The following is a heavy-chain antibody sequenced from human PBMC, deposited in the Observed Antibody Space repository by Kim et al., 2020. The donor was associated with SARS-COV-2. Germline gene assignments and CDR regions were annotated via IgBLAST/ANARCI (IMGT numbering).Heavy chain of an antibody. Sequence: GGSLRLSCAASGFAFKNAWMSWVRQAPGKGLEWVGRIKSKADGGTSDYAALVSDRFSISRDDSKNTMYLQMNSLRTEDAAVYYCTTDPLGYPLYNYYGVDVWGQGTTVTVSS. CDR2: IKSKADGGTS. CDR3: TTDPLGYPLYNYYGVDV. D-gene: IGHD5-12*01. V-gene: IGHV3-15*01. CDR1: GFAFKNAW. J-gene: IGHJ6*02.